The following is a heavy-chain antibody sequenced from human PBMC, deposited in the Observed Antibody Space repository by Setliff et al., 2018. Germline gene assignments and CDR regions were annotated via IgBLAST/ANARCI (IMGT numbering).Heavy chain of an antibody. CDR1: GFTFSSYW. CDR2: IKQDGSEK. J-gene: IGHJ4*02. V-gene: IGHV3-7*03. D-gene: IGHD4-17*01. CDR3: AKDINLETTVTTCYDY. Sequence: GGSLRLSCAASGFTFSSYWMSWVRQAPGKGLEWVANIKQDGSEKYYVDSVKGRFTISRDNAKNSLYLQMNSLRAEDTAVYYCAKDINLETTVTTCYDYWGQGTLVTVSS.